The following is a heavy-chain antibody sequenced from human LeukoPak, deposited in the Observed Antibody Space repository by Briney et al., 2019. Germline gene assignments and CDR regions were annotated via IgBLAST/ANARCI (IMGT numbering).Heavy chain of an antibody. CDR2: IYISGST. V-gene: IGHV4-61*02. Sequence: SQTLSLTCTVSGGSIRSGSYYWSWIRQSAGKGLEWIGRIYISGSTKYNPSLKSRVAISVDTSKNQFSLKLSSVTAADTAVYYCARDLVDTVMSHLVLFDYWSQGTLVTVSS. D-gene: IGHD5-18*01. CDR1: GGSIRSGSYY. CDR3: ARDLVDTVMSHLVLFDY. J-gene: IGHJ4*02.